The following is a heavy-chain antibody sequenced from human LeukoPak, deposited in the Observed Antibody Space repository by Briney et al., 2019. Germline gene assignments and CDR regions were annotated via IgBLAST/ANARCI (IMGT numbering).Heavy chain of an antibody. D-gene: IGHD2/OR15-2a*01. J-gene: IGHJ5*02. CDR2: INGRGDNT. CDR1: GVIISGYA. V-gene: IGHV3-23*01. Sequence: GGSLRLSCAASGVIISGYAMSWVRQAPGKGLEWVSAINGRGDNTYYADFVKGRFTISRDNSKSTVYLQMNSLRTEDTAVYYCAKDRVSPGFNWFDPWGQGTLVTVSS. CDR3: AKDRVSPGFNWFDP.